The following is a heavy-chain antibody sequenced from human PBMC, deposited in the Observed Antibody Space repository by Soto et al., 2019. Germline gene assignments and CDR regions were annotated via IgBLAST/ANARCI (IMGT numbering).Heavy chain of an antibody. CDR1: GDSVSSNSAA. V-gene: IGHV6-1*01. Sequence: SQTLSLTCAISGDSVSSNSAAWNWIRQSPSRGLEWLGRTYYRSKWYNDYAVSVKSRITINPDTSKNQFSLQLNSVTPEDTAVYYCARGVQLWYLYYYYGMDVWGQXTTVTVSS. CDR3: ARGVQLWYLYYYYGMDV. D-gene: IGHD5-18*01. J-gene: IGHJ6*02. CDR2: TYYRSKWYN.